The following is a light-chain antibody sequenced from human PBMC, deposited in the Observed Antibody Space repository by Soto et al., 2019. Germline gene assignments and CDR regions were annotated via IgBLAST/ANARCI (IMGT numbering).Light chain of an antibody. CDR3: SSYTNTMSYV. V-gene: IGLV2-14*03. Sequence: QSALTQPASVSGSPGQSITISCTGTSSDVDAYDYVSWYQQHPGKAPKLMIYDVYARPSGVSHRFSSSKSGNTASLTISGIQSHDEADYYCSSYTNTMSYVFGTGTKVTVL. J-gene: IGLJ1*01. CDR2: DVY. CDR1: SSDVDAYDY.